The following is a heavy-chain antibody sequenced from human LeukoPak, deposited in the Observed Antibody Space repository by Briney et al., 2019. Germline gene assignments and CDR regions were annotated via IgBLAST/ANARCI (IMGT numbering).Heavy chain of an antibody. CDR2: INHSGST. Sequence: SETLSLTCAVSGGSISSTNWWTWVRQPPGKGLEWIGEINHSGSTNYNPSLKSRVTISVDTSKNQFSLKLSSVTAADTAVYYCAGGRGADFDYWGQGTLVTVSS. J-gene: IGHJ4*02. CDR3: AGGRGADFDY. D-gene: IGHD1-26*01. V-gene: IGHV4-4*02. CDR1: GGSISSTNW.